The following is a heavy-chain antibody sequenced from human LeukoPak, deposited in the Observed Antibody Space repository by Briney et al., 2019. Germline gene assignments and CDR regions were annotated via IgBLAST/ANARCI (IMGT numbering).Heavy chain of an antibody. D-gene: IGHD3-3*01. CDR1: GYTFTSYD. Sequence: ASVKVSCKASGYTFTSYDINWVRQATGQGLEWMGWMNPNSGNTGYAQKFQGRVTMTRNTFISTAYMELSSLRSEDTAVYYCARGPRITIFGVVINYYYGMDVWGQGTTVTVSS. CDR3: ARGPRITIFGVVINYYYGMDV. CDR2: MNPNSGNT. V-gene: IGHV1-8*01. J-gene: IGHJ6*02.